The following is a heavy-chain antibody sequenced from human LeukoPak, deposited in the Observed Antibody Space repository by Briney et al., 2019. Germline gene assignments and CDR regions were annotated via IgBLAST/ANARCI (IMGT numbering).Heavy chain of an antibody. CDR2: ISSSSSYI. D-gene: IGHD3-10*01. Sequence: NSGGSLRLSCAASGFTFSSYSMNWVRQAPGKGLEWVSSISSSSSYIYYADSVKGRFTISRDNAKNSLSLQMTSLGDVDTALYYCGRRGSLSDYWGQGSLVSVSS. CDR3: GRRGSLSDY. J-gene: IGHJ4*02. CDR1: GFTFSSYS. V-gene: IGHV3-21*01.